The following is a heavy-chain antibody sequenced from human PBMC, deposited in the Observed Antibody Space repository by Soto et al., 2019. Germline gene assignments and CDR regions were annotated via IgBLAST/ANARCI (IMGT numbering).Heavy chain of an antibody. CDR3: ARGITGTVTYYYGLDV. J-gene: IGHJ6*02. CDR1: GGTFSSYA. V-gene: IGHV1-69*12. D-gene: IGHD1-20*01. CDR2: IIPIFGTA. Sequence: QVQLVQSGAEVKKPGSSMKVSCKASGGTFSSYAISWVRQAPGQGLEWMGGIIPIFGTADYAQKFHGRVTIAAXXXTXXAYMELSSLRSEDTAVYYCARGITGTVTYYYGLDVWGQGTTVTVSS.